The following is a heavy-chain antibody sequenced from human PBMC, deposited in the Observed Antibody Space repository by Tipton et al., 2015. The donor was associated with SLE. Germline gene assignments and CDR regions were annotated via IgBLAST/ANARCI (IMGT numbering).Heavy chain of an antibody. CDR3: ASGDCSSTSCLDY. CDR1: GYSISRGYY. CDR2: FYHSGST. Sequence: TLSLTCAVSGYSISRGYYWGWIRQPPGKGLEWIGSFYHSGSTYYNPSLKSRVTISLDAPKNQFSLKLSSVTAADTAVYYCASGDCSSTSCLDYWGQGTLVTVSS. V-gene: IGHV4-38-2*01. D-gene: IGHD2-2*01. J-gene: IGHJ4*02.